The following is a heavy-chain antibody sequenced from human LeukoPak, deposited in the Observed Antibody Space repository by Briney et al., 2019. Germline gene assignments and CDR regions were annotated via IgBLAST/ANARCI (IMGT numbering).Heavy chain of an antibody. J-gene: IGHJ6*03. Sequence: ASVKVSCKASGFPFTNYDINWVRQATGQGLEWMGWMNPNSGDTGYAQRFQGRVTMTRNTSISTAYMELNSLRAEDTAVYYCARSHLGSGSYYNQYATDLYYYYYMDVWGKGTTVTVSS. V-gene: IGHV1-8*01. CDR3: ARSHLGSGSYYNQYATDLYYYYYMDV. CDR1: GFPFTNYD. D-gene: IGHD3-10*01. CDR2: MNPNSGDT.